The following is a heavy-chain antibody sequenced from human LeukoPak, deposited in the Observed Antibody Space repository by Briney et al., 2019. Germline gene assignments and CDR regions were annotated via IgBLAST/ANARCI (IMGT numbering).Heavy chain of an antibody. V-gene: IGHV3-30*18. J-gene: IGHJ5*02. Sequence: PGRFLRLSCAASGFTFNSCAMHWVRQAPGKGLEWVAVVSSDESIKFYGDSVKGRFTISRDNSKNTLYLQMNSLRAEDTALYYCAKDVGSRSNIKNWFDPWGQGTLVTVSS. CDR1: GFTFNSCA. CDR2: VSSDESIK. D-gene: IGHD6-13*01. CDR3: AKDVGSRSNIKNWFDP.